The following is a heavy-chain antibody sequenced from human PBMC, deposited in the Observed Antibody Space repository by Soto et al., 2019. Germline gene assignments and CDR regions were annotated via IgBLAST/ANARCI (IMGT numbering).Heavy chain of an antibody. D-gene: IGHD3-3*01. Sequence: SETLSLTCTVSGGSISSCDYSWSWVRQSPGKGLEWIGHIYNSGITYYNPSLKSRVVISIDTSRNQFSLRLNSLTAADRAVYFCARGVTVFGLVSRFWFDXWGQGTVVTVSS. CDR3: ARGVTVFGLVSRFWFDX. CDR2: IYNSGIT. CDR1: GGSISSCDYS. J-gene: IGHJ5*02. V-gene: IGHV4-30-4*01.